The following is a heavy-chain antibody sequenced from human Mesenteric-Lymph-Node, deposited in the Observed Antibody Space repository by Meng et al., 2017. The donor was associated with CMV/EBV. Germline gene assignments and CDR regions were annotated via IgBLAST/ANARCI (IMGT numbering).Heavy chain of an antibody. V-gene: IGHV3-30*02. CDR1: EFTFSSYG. D-gene: IGHD2-2*01. CDR2: IRYDGSNE. CDR3: ARQPFVVVPAARVDY. Sequence: GESLKISCAASEFTFSSYGMHWVRQAPGKGLEWVAFIRYDGSNEYYADSVKGRVTVSRDNSKNALYLQMNSLRAEDTAVYYCARQPFVVVPAARVDYWGQGTLVTVSS. J-gene: IGHJ4*02.